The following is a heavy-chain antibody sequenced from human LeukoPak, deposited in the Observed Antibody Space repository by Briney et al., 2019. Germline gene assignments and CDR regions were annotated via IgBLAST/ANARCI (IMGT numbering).Heavy chain of an antibody. CDR1: GYTFTSYH. J-gene: IGHJ6*02. CDR3: ARVELGMGGSPYYYYGMDV. D-gene: IGHD1-26*01. CDR2: ISAYNGNT. Sequence: ASVKVSCKASGYTFTSYHISWVRQAPGQGLEWMGWISAYNGNTNYAQKLQGRVTMTTDTSTSTAYMELRSLRSDDTAVYYCARVELGMGGSPYYYYGMDVWGQGTTVTVSS. V-gene: IGHV1-18*01.